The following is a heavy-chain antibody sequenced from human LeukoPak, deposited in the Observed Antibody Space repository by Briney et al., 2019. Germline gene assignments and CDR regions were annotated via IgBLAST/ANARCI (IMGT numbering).Heavy chain of an antibody. J-gene: IGHJ4*02. V-gene: IGHV4-30-4*01. CDR1: GDSISSGDYY. CDR2: IYYSGST. CDR3: ARDTRMSSGYHYFDL. D-gene: IGHD3-22*01. Sequence: PSETLSLTCSVSGDSISSGDYYWSWDRQPPGKTLECIGYIYYSGSTYSNPSLRSRVTISVDTPNKQFSLKLSSVTAADTAVYYCARDTRMSSGYHYFDLWGQGTLVTVSS.